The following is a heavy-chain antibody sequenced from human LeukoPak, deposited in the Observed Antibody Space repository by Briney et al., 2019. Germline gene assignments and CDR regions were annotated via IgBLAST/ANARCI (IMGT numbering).Heavy chain of an antibody. Sequence: PSETLSLTCTVSGGSISSYYWSWIRQPPGKGLEWIGYIYYSGSTNYNPSLKSRVTISVDTSKNQCSLKLSSVTAADTAVYYCARADSSGSRDWGQGTLVTASS. D-gene: IGHD6-19*01. CDR1: GGSISSYY. V-gene: IGHV4-59*01. CDR2: IYYSGST. CDR3: ARADSSGSRD. J-gene: IGHJ4*02.